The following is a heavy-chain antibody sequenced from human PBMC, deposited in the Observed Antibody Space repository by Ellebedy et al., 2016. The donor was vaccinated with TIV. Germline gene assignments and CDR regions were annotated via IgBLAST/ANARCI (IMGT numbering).Heavy chain of an antibody. V-gene: IGHV6-1*01. CDR1: GDSVSSNSPT. D-gene: IGHD6-19*01. Sequence: SQTLSLTCAISGDSVSSNSPTWNWIRQSPSRGLEWLGRTYYRSKWYYEYAVSVYSRITINPDTSKNQFSLQLNSVTPEDTAVYYFARYNSGWKIFDYWGQGTLVTVSS. CDR3: ARYNSGWKIFDY. J-gene: IGHJ4*02. CDR2: TYYRSKWYY.